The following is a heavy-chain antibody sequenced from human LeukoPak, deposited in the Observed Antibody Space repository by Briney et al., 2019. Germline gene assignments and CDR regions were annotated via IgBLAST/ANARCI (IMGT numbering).Heavy chain of an antibody. D-gene: IGHD3-16*02. CDR1: GFTVSSNY. J-gene: IGHJ4*02. V-gene: IGHV3-53*01. CDR3: AREAVYDYVWGSYRYRYYFDY. CDR2: IYSGGST. Sequence: GGSLRLSCAASGFTVSSNYMSWVRQAPGKGPEWVSVIYSGGSTYYADSVKGRFTISRDNSKNTPYLQMNSLRAEDTAVYYCAREAVYDYVWGSYRYRYYFDYWGQGTLVTVSS.